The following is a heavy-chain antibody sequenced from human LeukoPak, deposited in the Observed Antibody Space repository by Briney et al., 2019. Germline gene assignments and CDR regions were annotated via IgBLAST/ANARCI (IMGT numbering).Heavy chain of an antibody. V-gene: IGHV3-53*01. CDR1: GFTVSSNY. D-gene: IGHD3-10*01. CDR3: ARGTYYYGSGGAFDY. J-gene: IGHJ4*02. Sequence: PGGSLRLSCAASGFTVSSNYLNWVRQAPGQGLEWVSVIYSGGSTDYADSVKGRFTISRDNAKNSLYLQMNSLRAEDTAVYYCARGTYYYGSGGAFDYWGQGTLVTVSS. CDR2: IYSGGST.